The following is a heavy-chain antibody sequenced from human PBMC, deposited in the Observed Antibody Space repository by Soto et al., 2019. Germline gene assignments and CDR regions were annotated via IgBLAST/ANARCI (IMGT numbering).Heavy chain of an antibody. J-gene: IGHJ4*02. CDR3: ARDDSGVDY. CDR2: IYYSGST. Sequence: PSETLSLTCTVSGGNLSRGGYYWSWIRQHPGKGLEWIGYIYYSGSTYYNPSLKSRVTISVDTSKNQFSLKLSSVTAADTAVYYCARDDSGVDYWGQGTLVTVSS. V-gene: IGHV4-31*03. CDR1: GGNLSRGGYY. D-gene: IGHD1-26*01.